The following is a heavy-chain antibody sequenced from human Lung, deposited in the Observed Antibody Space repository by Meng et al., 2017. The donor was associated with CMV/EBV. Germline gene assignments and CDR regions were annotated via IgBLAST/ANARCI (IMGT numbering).Heavy chain of an antibody. CDR2: IYHSGST. Sequence: VRAQHSRPGLVKPFGTLSLTCAVPGGSISSSNWWSWVRQPPGKGLEWIGEIYHSGSTNYNPSLKSRVTISVDKSKNQFSLKLSSVTAADTAVYYCASFPPPGKQWLVTDYWGQGTLVTVSS. D-gene: IGHD6-19*01. CDR3: ASFPPPGKQWLVTDY. J-gene: IGHJ4*02. V-gene: IGHV4-4*02. CDR1: GGSISSSNW.